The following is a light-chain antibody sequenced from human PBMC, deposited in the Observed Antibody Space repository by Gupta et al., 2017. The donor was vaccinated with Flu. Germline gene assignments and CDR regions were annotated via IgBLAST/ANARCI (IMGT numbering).Light chain of an antibody. J-gene: IGKJ1*01. CDR1: QSVLYSSNNKNY. Sequence: DIVMTQSPDSLAVSLGERATINCKSSQSVLYSSNNKNYLAWYQQKPGQPPKLLIYWASTRESGVPDRFSGSGSGTDFTLTISSLQAEDVAVYYCQQDDSTHGTFGQGTKVEIK. CDR2: WAS. CDR3: QQDDSTHGT. V-gene: IGKV4-1*01.